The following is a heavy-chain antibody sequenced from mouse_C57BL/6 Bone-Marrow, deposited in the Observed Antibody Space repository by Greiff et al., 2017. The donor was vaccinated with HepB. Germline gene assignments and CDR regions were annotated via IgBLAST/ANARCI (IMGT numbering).Heavy chain of an antibody. V-gene: IGHV1-55*01. Sequence: VQLQQPGAELVKPGASVKMSCKASGYTFTSYWITWVKQRPGQGLEWIGDIYPGSGSTNYNEKFKSKATLTVDTSSSTAYMQLSSLTSEDSAVYDCAREGDYYGRGFAYWGQGTLVTVSA. CDR3: AREGDYYGRGFAY. CDR1: GYTFTSYW. D-gene: IGHD1-1*01. J-gene: IGHJ3*01. CDR2: IYPGSGST.